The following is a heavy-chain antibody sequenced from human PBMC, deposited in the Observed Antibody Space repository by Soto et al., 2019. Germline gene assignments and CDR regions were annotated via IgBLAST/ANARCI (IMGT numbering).Heavy chain of an antibody. CDR1: GGSFNGYY. Sequence: QVQLQQWGAGLRKPSETLSLTCALFGGSFNGYYWAWIRQPPGKGLVWIGEITHSGGTQYNPSLKSRVTISADSSKNWFSLRLTSLTAADTAVYYCVRVLMLRGDIFPEGYSYHMDLWGKGTTVTVSS. V-gene: IGHV4-34*02. CDR3: VRVLMLRGDIFPEGYSYHMDL. CDR2: ITHSGGT. D-gene: IGHD3-10*01. J-gene: IGHJ6*03.